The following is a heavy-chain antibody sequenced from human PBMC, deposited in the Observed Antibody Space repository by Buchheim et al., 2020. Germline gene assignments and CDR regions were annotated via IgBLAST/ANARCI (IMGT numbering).Heavy chain of an antibody. D-gene: IGHD2-15*01. V-gene: IGHV3-20*04. Sequence: EVQLVESGGSVVRPGGSLRLSCAASGFTFDDYGMSWVRQAPGKGLEWVSGINWDGGSTLYADSVKGRFTISRDNAKNSLCLQMNRLRVEDTALYYCARGHCSTGSCYSGDYWGQGTL. J-gene: IGHJ4*02. CDR2: INWDGGST. CDR1: GFTFDDYG. CDR3: ARGHCSTGSCYSGDY.